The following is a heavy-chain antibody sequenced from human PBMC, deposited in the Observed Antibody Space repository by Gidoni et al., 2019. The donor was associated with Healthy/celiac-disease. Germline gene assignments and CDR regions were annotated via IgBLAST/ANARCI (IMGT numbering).Heavy chain of an antibody. CDR3: ARYYYDSSGYQPRNYYFDY. D-gene: IGHD3-22*01. Sequence: EVQLVQSGAEVKKPGESLKISCTGSGYSFTSYWIGWVRQMPGKGLEWMGIIYPGDSDTRYSPSFQGQVTISADKSISTAYLQWSSLKASDTAMYYCARYYYDSSGYQPRNYYFDYWGQGTLVTVSS. J-gene: IGHJ4*02. V-gene: IGHV5-51*01. CDR2: IYPGDSDT. CDR1: GYSFTSYW.